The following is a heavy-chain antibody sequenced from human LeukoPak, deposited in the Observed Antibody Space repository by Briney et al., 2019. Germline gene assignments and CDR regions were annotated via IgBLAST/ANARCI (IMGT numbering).Heavy chain of an antibody. Sequence: SETLSLTRTVSGGSISSYYWSWIRQPPGKGLEWIGYIYYSGSTNYNPSLKSRVTISVDTSKNQFSLKLSSVTAADTAVYYCARGVWGPEFDYWGQGTLVTVSS. J-gene: IGHJ4*02. CDR2: IYYSGST. CDR1: GGSISSYY. V-gene: IGHV4-59*01. D-gene: IGHD3-16*01. CDR3: ARGVWGPEFDY.